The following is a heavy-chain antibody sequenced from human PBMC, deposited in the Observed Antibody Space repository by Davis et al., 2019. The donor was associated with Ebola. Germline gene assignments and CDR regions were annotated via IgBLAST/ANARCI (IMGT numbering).Heavy chain of an antibody. CDR2: IIPIFGTA. V-gene: IGHV1-69*13. J-gene: IGHJ5*02. CDR3: ASLADYGDFNWFDP. D-gene: IGHD4-17*01. Sequence: SVKVSCKASGGTFSSYAISWVRQAPGQGLEWMGGIIPIFGTANYAQKFQGRVTITADESTSTAYMELSSLRSEDTAVYYCASLADYGDFNWFDPWGQGTLVTVSS. CDR1: GGTFSSYA.